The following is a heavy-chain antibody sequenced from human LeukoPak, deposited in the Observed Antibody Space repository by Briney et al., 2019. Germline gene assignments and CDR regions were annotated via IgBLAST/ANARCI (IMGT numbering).Heavy chain of an antibody. Sequence: GGSLRLSCAASRFTFSSYSMNWVRQAPGKGLEWVSYISSSSSTIYYADSVKGRFTISRDNAKNSLYLQMNSLRAEDTAVYYCARDGVVATDYFDYWGQGTLVTVSS. V-gene: IGHV3-48*01. CDR3: ARDGVVATDYFDY. CDR1: RFTFSSYS. J-gene: IGHJ4*02. D-gene: IGHD5-12*01. CDR2: ISSSSSTI.